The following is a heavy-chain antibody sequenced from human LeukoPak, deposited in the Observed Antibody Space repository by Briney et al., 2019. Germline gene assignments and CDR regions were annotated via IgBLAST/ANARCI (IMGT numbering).Heavy chain of an antibody. CDR2: ISAYNGNT. CDR3: ARDPLEYSSSFYYYYGMDV. D-gene: IGHD6-6*01. J-gene: IGHJ6*02. Sequence: GASVKVSCKASGYTFTSYGISWVRQAPGQGLEWMGWISAYNGNTNYAQKLQGRVTITADESTSTAYMELSSLRSEDTAVYYCARDPLEYSSSFYYYYGMDVWGQGTTVTVSS. V-gene: IGHV1-18*01. CDR1: GYTFTSYG.